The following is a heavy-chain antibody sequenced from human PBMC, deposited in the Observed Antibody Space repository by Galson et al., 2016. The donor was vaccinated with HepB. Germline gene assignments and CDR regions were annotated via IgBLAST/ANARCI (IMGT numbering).Heavy chain of an antibody. D-gene: IGHD1-14*01. CDR1: GFSLSTRGLG. CDR2: IYWDDDM. J-gene: IGHJ6*02. V-gene: IGHV2-5*02. Sequence: PALVKPTQTLTLTCTFSGFSLSTRGLGVGWIRQPPGKALEWLGIIYWDDDMRPRPSRRLTITKDNTKNQGYLIMSNLDPVDTATYYCAHWENNHSRDVWGQGTTVTVSS. CDR3: AHWENNHSRDV.